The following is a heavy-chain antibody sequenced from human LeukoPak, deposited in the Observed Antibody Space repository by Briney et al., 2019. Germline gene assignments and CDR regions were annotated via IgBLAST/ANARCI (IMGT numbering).Heavy chain of an antibody. CDR1: GGSISSYY. CDR3: ARTPDRGSSWYPFDY. D-gene: IGHD6-13*01. Sequence: TETLSLTCTVSGGSISSYYWSWVRQPPGRGLEWVGYIYCSGRTNYNPSLKSRVTISVNTSKNQCSLKLSSVAAADTAVYYCARTPDRGSSWYPFDYWGQGTLVTVSS. J-gene: IGHJ4*02. V-gene: IGHV4-59*08. CDR2: IYCSGRT.